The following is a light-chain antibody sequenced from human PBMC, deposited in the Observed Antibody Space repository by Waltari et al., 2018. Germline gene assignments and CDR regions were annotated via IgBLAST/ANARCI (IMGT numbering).Light chain of an antibody. CDR1: ESLVHSNGNTY. CDR2: TVS. Sequence: DVVMTQTPLSSPVTLGQPASIPCKSRESLVHSNGNTYLNWLQQRPGQPPRPLIYTVSNRFSGVPDRCSGSGAGTDFTLRISKVEAEDVGVYYCLQATRFPRTFGQGTKVEIK. J-gene: IGKJ1*01. CDR3: LQATRFPRT. V-gene: IGKV2-24*01.